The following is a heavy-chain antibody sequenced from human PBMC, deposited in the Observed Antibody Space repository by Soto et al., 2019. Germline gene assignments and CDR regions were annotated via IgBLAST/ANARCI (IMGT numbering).Heavy chain of an antibody. J-gene: IGHJ4*02. CDR1: GYNFINYG. Sequence: ASVKVSCKASGYNFINYGITWVRQAPGQGLEWMGWIRVHKGNTNYAQKFQGRVTMTTDTSTSTAYMELRSLRPDDTAVYYCVRDLDGSGSYYTDYWGPGTLVTVSS. D-gene: IGHD3-10*01. V-gene: IGHV1-18*01. CDR2: IRVHKGNT. CDR3: VRDLDGSGSYYTDY.